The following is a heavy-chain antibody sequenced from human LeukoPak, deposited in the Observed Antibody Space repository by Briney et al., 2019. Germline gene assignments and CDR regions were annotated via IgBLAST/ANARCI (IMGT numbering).Heavy chain of an antibody. D-gene: IGHD3-3*01. CDR1: GGTFSRYA. CDR2: IIPIFGTA. V-gene: IGHV1-69*05. J-gene: IGHJ5*02. Sequence: SVKVSCKASGGTFSRYAISWVRQAPGQGLGWMGGIIPIFGTANYAQKFQGRVTITTDESTSTAYMELSSLRSEDTAVYYCARGAGYDFWSGYNWFDPWGQGTLVTVSS. CDR3: ARGAGYDFWSGYNWFDP.